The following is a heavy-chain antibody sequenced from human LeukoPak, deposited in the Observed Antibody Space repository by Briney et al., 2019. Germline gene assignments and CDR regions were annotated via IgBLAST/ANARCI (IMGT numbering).Heavy chain of an antibody. CDR3: AKRGTKGSGYFDY. CDR1: GFTFSNYA. J-gene: IGHJ4*02. Sequence: GGSLRLSCAASGFTFSNYAMTWVRQAPGKGLEWVSAISGSGGGAYYADSVKGRFTISRDNSKNTLYLQMNSLRAEDMAIYYCAKRGTKGSGYFDYWGQGTLVTVSS. CDR2: ISGSGGGA. D-gene: IGHD2-8*01. V-gene: IGHV3-23*01.